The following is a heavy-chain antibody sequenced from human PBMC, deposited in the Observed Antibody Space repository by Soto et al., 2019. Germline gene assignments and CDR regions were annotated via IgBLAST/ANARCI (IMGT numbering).Heavy chain of an antibody. CDR2: ISAYNGNT. CDR3: ARDQLEGSGYYYYGMDV. V-gene: IGHV1-18*04. J-gene: IGHJ6*02. Sequence: ASVKVSCKASGYTFTSYGISWVRQAPGQGLEWMGWISAYNGNTNYAQKLQGRVTMTTDTSTSTAYMELRSPRSDDTAVYYCARDQLEGSGYYYYGMDVWGQGTTVTVSS. CDR1: GYTFTSYG. D-gene: IGHD3-3*01.